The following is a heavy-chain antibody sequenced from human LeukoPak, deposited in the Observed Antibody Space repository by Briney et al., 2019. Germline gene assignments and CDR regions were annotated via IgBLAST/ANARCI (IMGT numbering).Heavy chain of an antibody. J-gene: IGHJ4*02. V-gene: IGHV3-23*01. CDR1: GFTLSSYA. CDR3: ATSLVGATSYYFDY. Sequence: GGSLRLSCAASGFTLSSYAMSWVRQAPGKGLGWVSAISGSGGSTYYADSVKGRFTISRDNSKNTLYLQMNSLRAEDTAVYYCATSLVGATSYYFDYWGQGTLVTVSS. D-gene: IGHD1-26*01. CDR2: ISGSGGST.